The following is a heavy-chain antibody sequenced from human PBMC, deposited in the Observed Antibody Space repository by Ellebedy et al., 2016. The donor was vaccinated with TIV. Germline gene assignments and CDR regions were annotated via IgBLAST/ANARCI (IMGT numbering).Heavy chain of an antibody. V-gene: IGHV1-18*01. D-gene: IGHD3-10*01. J-gene: IGHJ4*02. CDR3: ARGITMVWGVSLGY. CDR1: GYTFTSYG. Sequence: AASVKVSCKASGYTFTSYGISWVRQAPGQGLDWMGWISAYNGNANYAQKLQGRITMTRNTSISTAYMELSSLRSEDTAVYYCARGITMVWGVSLGYWGQGSLVTVSS. CDR2: ISAYNGNA.